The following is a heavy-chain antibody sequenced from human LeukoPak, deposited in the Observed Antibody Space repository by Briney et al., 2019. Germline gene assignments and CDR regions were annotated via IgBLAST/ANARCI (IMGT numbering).Heavy chain of an antibody. V-gene: IGHV4-61*01. D-gene: IGHD4-11*01. J-gene: IGHJ4*02. Sequence: SETLSLTCTVSGGSVSSGSYYWSWIRQPPGKGLEWIGYIYYSGSTNYNPSLKSRVTISVDTSKNQFSLKLSSVTAADTAVYYCARGPPYSNYDYFDYWGQGTLVTVSS. CDR2: IYYSGST. CDR1: GGSVSSGSYY. CDR3: ARGPPYSNYDYFDY.